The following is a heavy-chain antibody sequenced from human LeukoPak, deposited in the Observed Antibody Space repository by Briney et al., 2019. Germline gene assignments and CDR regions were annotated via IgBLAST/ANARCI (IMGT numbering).Heavy chain of an antibody. Sequence: PSETLSLTCTVSGGSISSYYWSWIRQPPGKGLEWIGYIYYSGSTNYNPSLKSRVTISVDTSKTQFSLKLSSVTAADTAVYYCARNWQYYDSSGYARWDAFDIWGQGTMVTVSS. CDR3: ARNWQYYDSSGYARWDAFDI. CDR2: IYYSGST. CDR1: GGSISSYY. D-gene: IGHD3-22*01. J-gene: IGHJ3*02. V-gene: IGHV4-59*01.